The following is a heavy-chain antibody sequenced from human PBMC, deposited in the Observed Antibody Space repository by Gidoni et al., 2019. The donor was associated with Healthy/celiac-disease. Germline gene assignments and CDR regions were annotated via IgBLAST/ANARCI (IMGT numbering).Heavy chain of an antibody. V-gene: IGHV4-39*01. J-gene: IGHJ4*02. CDR2: IYYSGST. CDR3: ARPFVGGGVYFDY. Sequence: QLQLQESGPGLVKPSETLSLTCTVSGGSISSSSYYWGWIRQPPGKGLEWIGSIYYSGSTYYNPSLKSRVTISVDTSKNQFSLKLSSVTAADTAVYYCARPFVGGGVYFDYWGQGTLVTASS. D-gene: IGHD3-10*01. CDR1: GGSISSSSYY.